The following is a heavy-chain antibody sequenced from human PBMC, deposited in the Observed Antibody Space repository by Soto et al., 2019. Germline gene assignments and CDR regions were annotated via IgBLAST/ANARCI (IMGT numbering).Heavy chain of an antibody. CDR2: MSPNGNNQ. J-gene: IGHJ6*03. Sequence: SLRLSCSAPACTFSIYALHWVRQSPGKGLEWVAGMSPNGNNQYYTDSVRGRFTISRDTSKSTLYLQMTSLRPYDTSVYYCATGATFNYDTRCYWGKGTTVRASS. D-gene: IGHD2-2*01. CDR1: ACTFSIYA. CDR3: ATGATFNYDTRCY. V-gene: IGHV3-30-3*01.